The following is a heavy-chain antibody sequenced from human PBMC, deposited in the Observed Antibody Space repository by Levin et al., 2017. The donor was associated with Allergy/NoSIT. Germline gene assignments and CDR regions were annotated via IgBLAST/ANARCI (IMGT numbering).Heavy chain of an antibody. D-gene: IGHD3-3*01. Sequence: HAGGSLRLSCAASGLTFRSYSMSWVRQAPGKGLEWVAGISDSGSNTYYPDSLRGRFTISRDNSKNTLYLQMNSLRVEDTAVYYCADGGEWSFNFEYWGQGSLVTVSS. CDR3: ADGGEWSFNFEY. CDR1: GLTFRSYS. CDR2: ISDSGSNT. J-gene: IGHJ4*02. V-gene: IGHV3-23*01.